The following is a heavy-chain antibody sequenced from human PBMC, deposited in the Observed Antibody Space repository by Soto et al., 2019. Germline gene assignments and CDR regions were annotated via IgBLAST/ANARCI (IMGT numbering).Heavy chain of an antibody. J-gene: IGHJ6*02. D-gene: IGHD3-10*01. CDR3: ARDRTYYGSGSKGMDF. CDR1: GFSVSSNY. V-gene: IGHV3-33*08. Sequence: PGGSLRLSCAISGFSVSSNYLSWVRQAPGKGLEWLAIIRYDGSNKYYGDSVKGRFTISRDNSKNTLYLEMNSLRAEDTAVYYCARDRTYYGSGSKGMDFWGQGTTVTVSS. CDR2: IRYDGSNK.